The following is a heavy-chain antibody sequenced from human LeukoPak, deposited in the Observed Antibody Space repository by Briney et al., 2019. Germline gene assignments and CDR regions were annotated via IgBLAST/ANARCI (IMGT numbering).Heavy chain of an antibody. CDR1: GYSISSSNW. D-gene: IGHD6-19*01. V-gene: IGHV4-28*03. CDR3: ARDGGSDQYYFDT. J-gene: IGHJ4*02. CDR2: IYYSGNI. Sequence: PSDTLSLTCAVSGYSISSSNWWGWIRQPPGKGLEWIGYIYYSGNIYYNPSLRSRVTISVDKSKNQVSLELNSATAADTAMYFCARDGGSDQYYFDTWGQGTLVTVSS.